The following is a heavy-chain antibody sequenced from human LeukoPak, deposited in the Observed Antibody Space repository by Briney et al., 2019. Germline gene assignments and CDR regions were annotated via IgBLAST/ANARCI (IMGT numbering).Heavy chain of an antibody. CDR2: IRYDGSNK. CDR3: AKASAARIAAAGTGGDY. J-gene: IGHJ4*02. CDR1: GFTFSSYA. D-gene: IGHD6-13*01. Sequence: PGGSLRLSCAASGFTFSSYAMSWVRQAPGKGLEWVAFIRYDGSNKYYADSVKGRFTISRDNSKNTLYLQMNSLRAEDTAVYYCAKASAARIAAAGTGGDYWGQGTLVTVSS. V-gene: IGHV3-30*02.